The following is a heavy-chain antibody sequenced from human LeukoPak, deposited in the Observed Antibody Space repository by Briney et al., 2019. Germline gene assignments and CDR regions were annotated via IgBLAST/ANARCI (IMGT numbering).Heavy chain of an antibody. CDR1: GYTFTDYY. J-gene: IGHJ4*02. V-gene: IGHV1-69-2*01. Sequence: GASVKVSCKACGYTFTDYYMQWVQQAPGKGLEWMGRVDPEDGETIYAEKFQGRVTITADTSTDTAYMELSSLRSEDTAVYYCATDCGYCGGVQFEYWGQGTLVTVSS. CDR2: VDPEDGET. CDR3: ATDCGYCGGVQFEY. D-gene: IGHD2-21*01.